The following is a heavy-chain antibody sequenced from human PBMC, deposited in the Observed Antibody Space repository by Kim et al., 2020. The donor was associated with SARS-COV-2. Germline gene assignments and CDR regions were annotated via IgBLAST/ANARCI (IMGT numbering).Heavy chain of an antibody. Sequence: GSTQYNPSLKSRVTISVDTSKNQFSLTLSSVTAADTAVYYCARQAGTIDYWGQGTLVTVSS. CDR3: ARQAGTIDY. D-gene: IGHD3-10*01. CDR2: GST. V-gene: IGHV4-39*01. J-gene: IGHJ4*02.